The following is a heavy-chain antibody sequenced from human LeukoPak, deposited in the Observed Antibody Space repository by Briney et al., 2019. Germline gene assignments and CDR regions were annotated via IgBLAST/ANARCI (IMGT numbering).Heavy chain of an antibody. CDR3: ARAKQPSTIFGVVRNPYYFDY. D-gene: IGHD3-3*01. Sequence: AGSLRCSCAGYRFTIISYWMRWDGQGQGKGREGWVSTKQDGSENSYVDSGKGPFTTYRDKAKNSLYLQMNSLRAEDTAVYFCARAKQPSTIFGVVRNPYYFDYWGQRTLVTVHS. CDR2: TKQDGSEN. V-gene: IGHV3-7*01. CDR1: RFTIISYW. J-gene: IGHJ4*02.